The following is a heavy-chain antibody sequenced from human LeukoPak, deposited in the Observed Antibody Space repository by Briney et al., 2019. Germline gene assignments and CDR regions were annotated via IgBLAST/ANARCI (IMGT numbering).Heavy chain of an antibody. Sequence: GGCLRLSCASSVFSLSSYWINWVRQAPGKGLEWVANINPAASVKYYVDSVKGRFTISRDDAKNSFYLQMNNLRVEDTAIYYCAPSPWGQGTLVTVSS. CDR2: INPAASVK. CDR1: VFSLSSYW. CDR3: APSP. V-gene: IGHV3-7*01. J-gene: IGHJ5*02.